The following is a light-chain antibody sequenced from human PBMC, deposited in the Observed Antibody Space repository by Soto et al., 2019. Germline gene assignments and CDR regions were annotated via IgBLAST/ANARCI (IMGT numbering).Light chain of an antibody. CDR3: QQYNSYSRT. Sequence: DIQMTPSPSTLSASVEDRVTITCRASQSISSWLAWYQQKPGKAPKLLIYDASSLESGVPSRFSGSGSGTEFTLTISSLQPDDFATYYCQQYNSYSRTFGQGTKVDIK. CDR1: QSISSW. CDR2: DAS. V-gene: IGKV1-5*01. J-gene: IGKJ1*01.